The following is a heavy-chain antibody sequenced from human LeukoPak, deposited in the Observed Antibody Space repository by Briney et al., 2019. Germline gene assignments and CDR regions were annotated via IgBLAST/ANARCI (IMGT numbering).Heavy chain of an antibody. CDR3: ARDWAMVRGPRPYYYMDV. Sequence: SETLSLTCTVSGDSITSAGYYWTWVRQYPGKGLEWIGYIYNAGSTYYNPSLKSRVTTSLDTSKNQFSLRLSSVTAADTAVYYCARDWAMVRGPRPYYYMDVWGKGTTVTVSS. CDR2: IYNAGST. V-gene: IGHV4-31*03. J-gene: IGHJ6*03. D-gene: IGHD3-10*01. CDR1: GDSITSAGYY.